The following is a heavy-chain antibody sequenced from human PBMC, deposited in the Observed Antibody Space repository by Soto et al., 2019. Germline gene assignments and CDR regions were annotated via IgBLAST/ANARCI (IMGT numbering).Heavy chain of an antibody. CDR2: ISAST. Sequence: EMQLLESGGGLVQAGGSLRLSCAASGFTVSSYALNWVCQAPGKGLEWVSGISASTYYADSVKGRFTISRDTSKNTLYLQMISLRAEDTAIYFCAIRMYSTRWYYLDYWGQGTLVTVSS. D-gene: IGHD6-13*01. CDR3: AIRMYSTRWYYLDY. V-gene: IGHV3-23*01. J-gene: IGHJ4*02. CDR1: GFTVSSYA.